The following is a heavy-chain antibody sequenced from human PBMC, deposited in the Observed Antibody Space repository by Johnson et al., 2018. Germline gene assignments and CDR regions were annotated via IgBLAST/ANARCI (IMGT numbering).Heavy chain of an antibody. CDR2: IIPIFGTA. D-gene: IGHD3-10*01. Sequence: QVQLVQSGAEVKKPGSSVKVSCKASGGTFSSYAISWVRQAPGQGLEWMGGIIPIFGTANYAQKFQGRVTITADESTGTAYMELSRLRSEDTAVYYCAGGYYGSGSLKRYYYYGMDVWCQGTTVTVSS. J-gene: IGHJ6*02. V-gene: IGHV1-69*12. CDR3: AGGYYGSGSLKRYYYYGMDV. CDR1: GGTFSSYA.